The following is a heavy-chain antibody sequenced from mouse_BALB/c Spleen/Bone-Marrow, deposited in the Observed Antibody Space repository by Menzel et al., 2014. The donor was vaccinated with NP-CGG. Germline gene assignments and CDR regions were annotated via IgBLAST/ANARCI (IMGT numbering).Heavy chain of an antibody. D-gene: IGHD1-1*01. Sequence: VQLQQSGPGLVAPSQSLSITCTVSGFSLSSYGVHWVRQPPGKGLEWLGVIWAGGSTNYNSALMSRLSISKDNSKSXSFLKMNNPQTDGTTMYHWCRTYYYGWYYAMDYWGQGTSVTVSS. CDR3: CRTYYYGWYYAMDY. CDR1: GFSLSSYG. J-gene: IGHJ4*01. CDR2: IWAGGST. V-gene: IGHV2-9*02.